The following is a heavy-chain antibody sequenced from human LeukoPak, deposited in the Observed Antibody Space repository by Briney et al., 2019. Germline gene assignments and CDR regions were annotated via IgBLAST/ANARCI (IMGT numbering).Heavy chain of an antibody. Sequence: ASVKVSCKASGYTFTSYDINWVRQATGQGLEWMGWINPNSGGTNYAQKFQGRVTMTRDTSISTAYMELSRLRSDDTAVYYCARDYDILTGYYYFDYWGQGTLVTVSS. V-gene: IGHV1-2*02. J-gene: IGHJ4*02. CDR3: ARDYDILTGYYYFDY. CDR2: INPNSGGT. CDR1: GYTFTSYD. D-gene: IGHD3-9*01.